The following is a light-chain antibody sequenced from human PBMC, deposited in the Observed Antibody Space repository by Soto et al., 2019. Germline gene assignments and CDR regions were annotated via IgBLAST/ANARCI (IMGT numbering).Light chain of an antibody. V-gene: IGLV2-11*01. CDR2: DVS. CDR1: SSDVGGYNF. J-gene: IGLJ1*01. CDR3: CSYAGSHTFV. Sequence: QSALTQPRSVSGSPGQSVTISCTGTSSDVGGYNFVSWYQQYPSKAPKFMIYDVSKRPSGVPDRFSGSKSGNTASLTISGLLAEDEADYYCCSYAGSHTFVFGTGTKVTVL.